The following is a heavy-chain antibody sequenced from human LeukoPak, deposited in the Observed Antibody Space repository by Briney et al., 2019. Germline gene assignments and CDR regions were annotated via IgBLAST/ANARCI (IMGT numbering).Heavy chain of an antibody. J-gene: IGHJ4*02. V-gene: IGHV1-2*02. CDR2: INPNSGGT. CDR1: GYTFTGYY. Sequence: ASVKVSCKASGYTFTGYYMHWVRRAPGQGLKWMGWINPNSGGTNYAQKFQGRVTMTRDTSISTAYMELSRLGSDDTAVYYCARDYDFWSGYDYWGQGTLVTVSS. D-gene: IGHD3-3*01. CDR3: ARDYDFWSGYDY.